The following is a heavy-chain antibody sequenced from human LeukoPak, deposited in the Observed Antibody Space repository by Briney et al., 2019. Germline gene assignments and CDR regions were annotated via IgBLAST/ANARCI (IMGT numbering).Heavy chain of an antibody. CDR3: ARDLEAAVAGYDY. J-gene: IGHJ4*02. V-gene: IGHV1-2*02. CDR2: INASSGGT. D-gene: IGHD6-19*01. Sequence: ASVKVSCKASGYTFTGYYMHWVRQAPGQGLEWMGWINASSGGTNYAQKFQGRVTMTGDTSISTAYMELSRLRSDDTAVYYCARDLEAAVAGYDYWGQGTLVTVSS. CDR1: GYTFTGYY.